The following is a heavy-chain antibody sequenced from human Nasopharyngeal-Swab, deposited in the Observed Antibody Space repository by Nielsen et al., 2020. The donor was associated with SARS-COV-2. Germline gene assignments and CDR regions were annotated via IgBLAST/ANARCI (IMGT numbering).Heavy chain of an antibody. CDR1: GYTFTSYY. V-gene: IGHV1-46*01. Sequence: ASVKVSCKAYGYTFTSYYMHWVRQAPGQRLEWMGVINPSGGSTSYAQNFQGRVTMTRDTSTSTVYMELSSLRSDDTAVHYCARALTDTRFGPVHWGQGTLVTVSS. CDR3: ARALTDTRFGPVH. D-gene: IGHD3-9*01. J-gene: IGHJ4*02. CDR2: INPSGGST.